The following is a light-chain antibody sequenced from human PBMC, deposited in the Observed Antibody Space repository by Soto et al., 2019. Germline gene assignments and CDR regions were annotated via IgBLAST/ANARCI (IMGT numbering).Light chain of an antibody. V-gene: IGKV3-20*01. CDR3: QQYDGCPPWT. Sequence: EIVLTQSPGTLSFSPGETATLSCSSSQSVSSTALACYQQKPGQAPRLLIYGASNRATGIPDRFIGSGSGKDFNLNISRLEPEDCAVYYCQQYDGCPPWTLGLGTKVDSK. CDR2: GAS. J-gene: IGKJ1*01. CDR1: QSVSSTA.